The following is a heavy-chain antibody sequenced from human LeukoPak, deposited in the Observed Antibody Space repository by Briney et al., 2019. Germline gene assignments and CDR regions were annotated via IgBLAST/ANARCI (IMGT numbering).Heavy chain of an antibody. CDR1: GFTFSSYA. D-gene: IGHD2-21*01. Sequence: PGGSLRLSCAASGFTFSSYAMSWVRQAPGKGLEWVSGISDSGGNTFYADSVKGRFTISRDNPKNTLYLQMNSLRAEDTAVYYCAKENGAAVIPHFDYWGERTRVSVLS. CDR3: AKENGAAVIPHFDY. CDR2: ISDSGGNT. V-gene: IGHV3-23*01. J-gene: IGHJ4*02.